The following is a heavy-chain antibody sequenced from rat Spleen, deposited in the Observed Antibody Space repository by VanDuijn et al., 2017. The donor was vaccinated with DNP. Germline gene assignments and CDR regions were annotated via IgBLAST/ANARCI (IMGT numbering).Heavy chain of an antibody. CDR2: IRNKANGYTT. Sequence: EVKLLESGGGLVQPGGSMRLSCAASGFTFTDFSMNWIRQPAGKAPEWLGFIRNKANGYTTDYNPSVRGRFTISRDDTQNMLYLQMNTLRTEDSATYYCARHGLLPYWYFDFWGPGTMVTVSS. J-gene: IGHJ1*01. CDR1: GFTFTDFS. CDR3: ARHGLLPYWYFDF. V-gene: IGHV7-7*01. D-gene: IGHD1-6*01.